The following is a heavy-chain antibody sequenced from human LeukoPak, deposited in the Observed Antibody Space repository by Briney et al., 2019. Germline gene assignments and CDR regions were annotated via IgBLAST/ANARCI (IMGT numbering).Heavy chain of an antibody. J-gene: IGHJ4*02. Sequence: PGRSQRLFCAVSGFTFHYYPMRWVPDAPAKGLEGISVHSGNSEDMAYTECVKGRFTISRDNSGNPLYLQMNSLRAEETAVYYCAKTIWDSRRGYYYDYWGQGTLVTVSS. CDR1: GFTFHYYP. V-gene: IGHV3-23*01. D-gene: IGHD3-22*01. CDR3: AKTIWDSRRGYYYDY. CDR2: HSGNSEDM.